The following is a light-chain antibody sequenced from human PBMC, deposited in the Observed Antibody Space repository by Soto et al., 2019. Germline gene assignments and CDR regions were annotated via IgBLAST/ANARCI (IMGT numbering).Light chain of an antibody. J-gene: IGKJ1*01. Sequence: DFQMTQSPSSLSASVGDRVIITCRASQEINNYLAWYQQKPGRAPNLLIYAASTLQSGVPSQFSGSGSRTDFTLTISSLEPEDVATYYCQKYTTAPWAFGQGTKVEIK. V-gene: IGKV1-27*01. CDR3: QKYTTAPWA. CDR2: AAS. CDR1: QEINNY.